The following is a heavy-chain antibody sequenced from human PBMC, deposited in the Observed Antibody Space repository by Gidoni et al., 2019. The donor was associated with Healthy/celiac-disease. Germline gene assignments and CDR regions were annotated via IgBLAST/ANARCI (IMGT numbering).Heavy chain of an antibody. J-gene: IGHJ6*02. CDR1: GFTFSRYG. V-gene: IGHV3-30*03. CDR2: ISSDASNK. CDR3: ARGWRLPHDFWSGYYSVYYYGMDV. D-gene: IGHD3-3*01. Sequence: QVQLVESGGGVVQPGRSLRLSCAASGFTFSRYGIHWLGQAPGKGLQWVAVISSDASNKYYADSATGRFTISRDNSKNTLYLQMNSLRAEDTAVYYCARGWRLPHDFWSGYYSVYYYGMDVWGQGTTVTVSS.